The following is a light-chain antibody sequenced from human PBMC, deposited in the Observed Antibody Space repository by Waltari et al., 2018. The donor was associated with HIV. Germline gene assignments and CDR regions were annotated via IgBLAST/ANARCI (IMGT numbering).Light chain of an antibody. CDR1: SSDIGGYNY. CDR3: SSYTSSSTVI. Sequence: SALTQPASVSGSPGQSITISCTGTSSDIGGYNYVSWYQQPPGKAPKLMIYEVSTRPSGVSNRFSGSKSGNTASLTISGLQAEDEADYYCSSYTSSSTVIFGGGTKLAVL. CDR2: EVS. V-gene: IGLV2-14*01. J-gene: IGLJ2*01.